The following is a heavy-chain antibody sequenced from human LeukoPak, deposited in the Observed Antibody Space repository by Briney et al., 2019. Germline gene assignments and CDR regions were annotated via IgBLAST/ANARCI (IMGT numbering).Heavy chain of an antibody. Sequence: SVNVSCKASGGTFSSYAISWVRQAPGQGLEWMGRIIPIFGTANYAQEFQGRVTITTDESTSTAYMGLSSLRSEDTAVYYCARDGTGTTVYFDYWGQGTLVTVSS. V-gene: IGHV1-69*05. D-gene: IGHD1-7*01. J-gene: IGHJ4*02. CDR1: GGTFSSYA. CDR3: ARDGTGTTVYFDY. CDR2: IIPIFGTA.